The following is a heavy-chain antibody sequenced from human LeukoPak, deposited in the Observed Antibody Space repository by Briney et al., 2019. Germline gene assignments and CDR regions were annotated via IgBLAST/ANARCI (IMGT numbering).Heavy chain of an antibody. CDR1: GFTFSSYG. Sequence: GRSLRLSCAASGFTFSSYGMHWVRQAPGKGLEWVAVISYDGSNKYYADSVEGRFTISRDNSKNTLYLQMNSLRAEDTAVYYCAKGRDTNSWGQGTLVTVSS. V-gene: IGHV3-30*18. D-gene: IGHD5-18*01. J-gene: IGHJ4*02. CDR3: AKGRDTNS. CDR2: ISYDGSNK.